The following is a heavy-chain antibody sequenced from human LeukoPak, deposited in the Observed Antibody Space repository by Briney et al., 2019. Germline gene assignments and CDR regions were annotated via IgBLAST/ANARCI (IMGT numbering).Heavy chain of an antibody. J-gene: IGHJ4*02. CDR3: ARVDDSSGHALI. Sequence: GGSLRLSCAASGFTFSSYAMHWVRQAPGKGLEYVSAISSNGGSTYYANSVKGRFTISRDNSKNTLYLQMGSLRAEDMAVYYCARVDDSSGHALIWGQGTLVTVSS. CDR2: ISSNGGST. V-gene: IGHV3-64*01. D-gene: IGHD3-22*01. CDR1: GFTFSSYA.